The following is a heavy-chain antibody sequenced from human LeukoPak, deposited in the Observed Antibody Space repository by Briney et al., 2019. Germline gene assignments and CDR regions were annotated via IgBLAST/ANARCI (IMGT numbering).Heavy chain of an antibody. CDR2: IGGSGGST. CDR1: GFTFSSYA. Sequence: PGGSLRLSCAASGFTFSSYAMSWVRQAPGKGLEWVSAIGGSGGSTYYADSVKGRFTISRDNSKNTLYLQMNSLRAEDTAVYYCARGLFYYDSSGPGDIWGQGTMVTVSS. CDR3: ARGLFYYDSSGPGDI. D-gene: IGHD3-22*01. J-gene: IGHJ3*02. V-gene: IGHV3-23*01.